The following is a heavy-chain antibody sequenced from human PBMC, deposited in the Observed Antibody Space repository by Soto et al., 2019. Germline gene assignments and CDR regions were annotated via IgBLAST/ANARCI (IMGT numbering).Heavy chain of an antibody. D-gene: IGHD1-20*01. CDR2: IYYTGST. CDR1: GGSISSGGYY. V-gene: IGHV4-31*03. J-gene: IGHJ4*02. Sequence: PSETLSLTCTVSGGSISSGGYYWSWIRQHPEKGLEWIGYIYYTGSTYYNPSLKSRVTMSVDTSKNQFSLKLSSVTAADTAVYYCATVGGNWNYVDHWGQGTLVTVYS. CDR3: ATVGGNWNYVDH.